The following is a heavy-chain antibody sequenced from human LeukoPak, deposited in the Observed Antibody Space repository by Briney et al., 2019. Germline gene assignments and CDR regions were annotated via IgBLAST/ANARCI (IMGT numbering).Heavy chain of an antibody. Sequence: SETLSLTCTVSGGSASSGSYYWSWIRQPPGKGLEWIGYIYYSGSTNYNPSLKSRVTISVDTSKNQFSLKLSSVTAADTAVYYCAREYYYGSFDYWGQGTLVTVSS. CDR3: AREYYYGSFDY. V-gene: IGHV4-61*01. CDR2: IYYSGST. D-gene: IGHD3-10*01. CDR1: GGSASSGSYY. J-gene: IGHJ4*02.